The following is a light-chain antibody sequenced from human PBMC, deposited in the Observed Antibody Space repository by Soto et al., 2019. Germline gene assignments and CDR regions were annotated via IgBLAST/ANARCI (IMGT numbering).Light chain of an antibody. CDR1: SSDIGAYDY. CDR3: SSHAGSSACDV. J-gene: IGLJ1*01. CDR2: EVT. V-gene: IGLV2-14*01. Sequence: QSALTQPASVSGSPGQSITISRTGNSSDIGAYDYLSWYQQYTGRVPKLLIHEVTNRPSGVSPRFSASKSGNTASLTISGLQTEGEADYYCSSHAGSSACDVFGTGTKVTVL.